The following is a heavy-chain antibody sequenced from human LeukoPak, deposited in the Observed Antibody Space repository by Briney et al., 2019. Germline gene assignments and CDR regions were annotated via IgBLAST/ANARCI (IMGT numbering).Heavy chain of an antibody. D-gene: IGHD2/OR15-2a*01. CDR3: ARGDFKT. Sequence: GGSLRLSCAASGFTFSSYGMHWVRQAPGKGLEWVAVISYDGSNKYYADSVKGRFTISRENAKNSLYLQMNSLRAGDTAVYYCARGDFKTWGQGTLVTVSS. CDR1: GFTFSSYG. CDR2: ISYDGSNK. J-gene: IGHJ5*02. V-gene: IGHV3-30*03.